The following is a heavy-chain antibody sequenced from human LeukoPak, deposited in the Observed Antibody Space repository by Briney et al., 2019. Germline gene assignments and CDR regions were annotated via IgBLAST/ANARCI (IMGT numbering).Heavy chain of an antibody. CDR2: IYYSAST. Sequence: PSETLSLTCTVSGGSISSYYWSWIRQPPGKGLEWIGYIYYSASTNYNPSLKSRVTISVDTSKNQFSLKLSSVTAADTAVYYCARLRLTIFGVEGLDYWGQGTLVTVSS. CDR1: GGSISSYY. D-gene: IGHD3-3*01. J-gene: IGHJ4*02. V-gene: IGHV4-59*01. CDR3: ARLRLTIFGVEGLDY.